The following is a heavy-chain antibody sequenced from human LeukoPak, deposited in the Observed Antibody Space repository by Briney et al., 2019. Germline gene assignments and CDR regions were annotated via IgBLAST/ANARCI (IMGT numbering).Heavy chain of an antibody. D-gene: IGHD1-26*01. CDR3: AKDGDDSGSYLVY. J-gene: IGHJ4*02. V-gene: IGHV3-30*02. CDR1: RFTLSSYG. Sequence: GFLRLSCAKSRFTLSSYGMHWVRQAPSQGLEWGAFIPYDGSNKYYADSVKGRFTISRDNSKNTLYLQMNSLRVEDTAVYYCAKDGDDSGSYLVYWGQGTLVTVSS. CDR2: IPYDGSNK.